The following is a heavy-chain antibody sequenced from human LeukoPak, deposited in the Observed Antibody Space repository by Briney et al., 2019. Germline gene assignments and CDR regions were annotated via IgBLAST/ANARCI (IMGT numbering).Heavy chain of an antibody. CDR2: ISGSGGST. J-gene: IGHJ4*02. CDR1: GFTFSGYA. D-gene: IGHD5-12*01. V-gene: IGHV3-23*01. CDR3: AKGPSKRSGYDNPFDY. Sequence: PGGSLRLSCAASGFTFSGYAMSWVRQAPGKGLEWVSAISGSGGSTYYADSVKGRFTISRDNSKNTLYLQMNSLRAEDTAAYYCAKGPSKRSGYDNPFDYWGQGTLVTVSS.